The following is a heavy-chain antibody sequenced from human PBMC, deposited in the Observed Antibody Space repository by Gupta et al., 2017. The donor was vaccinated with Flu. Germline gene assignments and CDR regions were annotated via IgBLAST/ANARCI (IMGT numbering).Heavy chain of an antibody. CDR2: VIHTGGT. CDR1: Y. J-gene: IGHJ4*02. Sequence: YWSWLRQSPGKGLEWIGEVIHTGGTMYNPSLESRVVISLDTSNLQFSLKVKSMTAADTAVYYCARGKLNFDYWGQGILVTVSS. D-gene: IGHD3-10*01. CDR3: ARGKLNFDY. V-gene: IGHV4-34*01.